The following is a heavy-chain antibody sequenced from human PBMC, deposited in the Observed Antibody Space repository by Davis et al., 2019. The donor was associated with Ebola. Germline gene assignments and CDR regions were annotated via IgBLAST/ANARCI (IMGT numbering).Heavy chain of an antibody. V-gene: IGHV3-23*01. CDR3: AKVQGGFISYYYYMDV. D-gene: IGHD2-21*01. CDR1: GFTFSSYA. Sequence: GESLKISCAASGFTFSSYAMSWVRQAPGKGLEWVSAISGSGGSTYYADSVKGRFTISRDNSKNTLYLQMNSLRAEDTALYYCAKVQGGFISYYYYMDVWGKGTTVTVSS. CDR2: ISGSGGST. J-gene: IGHJ6*03.